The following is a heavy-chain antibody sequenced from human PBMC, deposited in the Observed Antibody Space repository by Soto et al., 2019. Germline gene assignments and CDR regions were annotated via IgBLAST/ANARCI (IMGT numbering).Heavy chain of an antibody. V-gene: IGHV3-30*18. Sequence: QVQLVESGGGVVQPGRSLRLSCAASEFTFRSYGMHWVRQAPGKGLEWVAVISFDGNKEYYADSVKGRFTISRDNSKNTLFLQMNSLRTEDTAMYYCAKEADDSSWTFDYWGQGTLVTVSS. J-gene: IGHJ4*02. CDR2: ISFDGNKE. CDR1: EFTFRSYG. CDR3: AKEADDSSWTFDY. D-gene: IGHD6-13*01.